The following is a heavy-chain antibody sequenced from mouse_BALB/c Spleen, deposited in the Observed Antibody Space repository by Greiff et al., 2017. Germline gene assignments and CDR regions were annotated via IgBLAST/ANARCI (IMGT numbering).Heavy chain of an antibody. CDR3: ARGGYGNYVMDY. CDR1: GYTFTDYA. D-gene: IGHD2-10*02. CDR2: ISTYYGNT. Sequence: VQLQQSGPELVRPGVSVKISCKGSGYTFTDYAMHWVKQSHAKSLEWIGVISTYYGNTNYNQKFKGKATMTVDKSSSTAYMELARLTSEDSAIYYCARGGYGNYVMDYWGQGTSVTVSS. J-gene: IGHJ4*01. V-gene: IGHV1-67*01.